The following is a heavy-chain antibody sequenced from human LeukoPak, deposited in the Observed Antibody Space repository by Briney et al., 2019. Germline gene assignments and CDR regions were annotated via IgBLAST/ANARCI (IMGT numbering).Heavy chain of an antibody. CDR2: INPKSGGT. V-gene: IGHV1-2*02. CDR1: GYTFTTYY. CDR3: AKEGGYCSGRTCYPWWFDA. J-gene: IGHJ5*02. D-gene: IGHD2-15*01. Sequence: GAPVKVSCKASGYTFTTYYLHWVRQAPGQEIEWMGWINPKSGGTHYAQKFQGRVTMTRDTSITTAYMELNSLRSDDTAVYYCAKEGGYCSGRTCYPWWFDAWGQGTLSPSPQ.